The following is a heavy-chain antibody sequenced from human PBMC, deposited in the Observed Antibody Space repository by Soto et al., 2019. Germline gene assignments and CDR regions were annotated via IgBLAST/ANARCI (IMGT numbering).Heavy chain of an antibody. J-gene: IGHJ4*02. V-gene: IGHV1-46*01. CDR3: ARAGVRSGCLDY. Sequence: QVQLVQSGAEVKKPGASVKVSCKASGYTFTSYYMHWVRQAPGQGLEWMGTINPSGGSTSYAQKCQGRVTMTRDTSTSTVYMELSSLRSEDTAVYYCARAGVRSGCLDYWGQGTLVTVSS. D-gene: IGHD6-19*01. CDR2: INPSGGST. CDR1: GYTFTSYY.